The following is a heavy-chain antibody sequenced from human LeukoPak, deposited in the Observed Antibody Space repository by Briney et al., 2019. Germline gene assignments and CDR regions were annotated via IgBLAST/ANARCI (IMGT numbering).Heavy chain of an antibody. CDR3: ARNQRPPLRLYYSFMDV. Sequence: SETLSLTCAVYDGSLSGYYWSWIRQSPGKGLEWIGEINRSGSTNYNPSLQSRVTISVDTSKNQLSLELNSVTAADTAVYYCARNQRPPLRLYYSFMDVWGKGTTVTVSS. D-gene: IGHD4-17*01. V-gene: IGHV4-34*01. J-gene: IGHJ6*03. CDR1: DGSLSGYY. CDR2: INRSGST.